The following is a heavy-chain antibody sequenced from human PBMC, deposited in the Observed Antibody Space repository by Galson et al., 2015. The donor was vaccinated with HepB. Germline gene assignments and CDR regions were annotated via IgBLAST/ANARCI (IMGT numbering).Heavy chain of an antibody. V-gene: IGHV2-5*02. D-gene: IGHD3/OR15-3a*01. J-gene: IGHJ4*02. CDR3: AHMDLGLTSFAY. CDR2: IFWGDDQ. Sequence: PALVKPTQTLTLTCTFSGFSLNSRGVGVGWIRQPPGKALEWLALIFWGDDQRYTPPLKSRLSVTKDTSKNQVVLKLTSVDPVDTATYYCAHMDLGLTSFAYWGQGTLVTVSS. CDR1: GFSLNSRGVG.